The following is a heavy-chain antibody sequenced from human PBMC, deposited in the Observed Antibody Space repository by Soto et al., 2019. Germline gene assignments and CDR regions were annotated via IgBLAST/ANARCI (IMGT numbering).Heavy chain of an antibody. D-gene: IGHD3-16*01. CDR1: GFTFSSYS. J-gene: IGHJ4*02. CDR3: ARDRNSITFGGVISYYFDY. Sequence: GGSLRLSCAASGFTFSSYSMNWVRQAPGKGLEWVSYISSSSSTIYYADSVKGRFTISRDNAKNSLYLQMNSLRAEDTAVYYCARDRNSITFGGVISYYFDYWGQGTLVTVSS. V-gene: IGHV3-48*01. CDR2: ISSSSSTI.